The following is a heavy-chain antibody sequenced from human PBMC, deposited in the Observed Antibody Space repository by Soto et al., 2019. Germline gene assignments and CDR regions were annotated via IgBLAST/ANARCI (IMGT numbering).Heavy chain of an antibody. CDR2: INPSGGST. D-gene: IGHD3-3*01. Sequence: ASVKVSCKASGYTFTSYYMHWVRQAPGQGLEWMGIINPSGGSTSYAQKFRGRVTMTRDTSTSTVYMELSSLRSEDTAAYYCARERFWSGYYYYYGMDVWGQGTTVTVSS. CDR3: ARERFWSGYYYYYGMDV. V-gene: IGHV1-46*01. J-gene: IGHJ6*02. CDR1: GYTFTSYY.